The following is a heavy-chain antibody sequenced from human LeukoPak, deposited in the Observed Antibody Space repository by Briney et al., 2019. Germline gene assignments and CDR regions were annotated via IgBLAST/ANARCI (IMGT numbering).Heavy chain of an antibody. Sequence: RSSETLSLTCAVYGGSFSGYYWSWIRQPPGKGLEXXXXXXXXXSTNYNPSLKSRVTISVDTSKNQFSLKLSAVTAADTAVYYCARAARQIVLVVYAIERRFDPWGQGTLVTVSS. CDR3: ARAARQIVLVVYAIERRFDP. J-gene: IGHJ5*02. CDR2: XXXXXST. D-gene: IGHD2-8*02. V-gene: IGHV4-34*01. CDR1: GGSFSGYY.